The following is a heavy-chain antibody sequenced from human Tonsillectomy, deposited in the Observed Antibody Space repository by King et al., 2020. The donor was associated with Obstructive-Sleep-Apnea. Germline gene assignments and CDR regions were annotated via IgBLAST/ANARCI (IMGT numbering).Heavy chain of an antibody. V-gene: IGHV3-7*03. CDR1: GFTFSSYW. CDR2: IKQDGSEK. J-gene: IGHJ4*02. CDR3: ARGGRTAGATWRTYYFDY. D-gene: IGHD1-26*01. Sequence: QLVQSGGGLVQPGGSLRLSCAASGFTFSSYWMSWVRQAPGKGLEWVANIKQDGSEKYYVDSVKGRFTISRVNAKNSLYLQMNSLRAEDTAVYYCARGGRTAGATWRTYYFDYWGQGTLVTVSS.